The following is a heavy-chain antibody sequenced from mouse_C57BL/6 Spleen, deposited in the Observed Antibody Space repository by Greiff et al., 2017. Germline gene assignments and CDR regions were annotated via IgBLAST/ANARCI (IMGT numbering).Heavy chain of an antibody. CDR3: AGGGCDDGYYFDD. J-gene: IGHJ2*01. D-gene: IGHD1-1*01. V-gene: IGHV1-55*01. CDR2: IYPGSGST. CDR1: GYTFTSYW. Sequence: QVQLQQPGAELVKPGASVKMSCKASGYTFTSYWITWVKQRPGQGLEWIGDIYPGSGSTNYNEKFKSKATLTVDTASSTAYMQLSSLTSGNSSVYYCAGGGCDDGYYFDDWGQGTTLTVSS.